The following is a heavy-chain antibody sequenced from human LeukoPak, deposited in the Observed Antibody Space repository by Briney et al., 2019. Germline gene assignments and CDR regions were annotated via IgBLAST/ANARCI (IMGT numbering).Heavy chain of an antibody. V-gene: IGHV3-30-3*01. J-gene: IGHJ4*02. CDR2: ISYDGSIK. Sequence: GRSLRLSCAASGFTLSSYAMHWVRQAPGKGLEWVALISYDGSIKYYADSVKGRFTFSRDNSKDTLYLQMNSLRVEDTAVYYCAKGASVWFYFFDYWGQGTLVTVSS. CDR1: GFTLSSYA. CDR3: AKGASVWFYFFDY. D-gene: IGHD6-19*01.